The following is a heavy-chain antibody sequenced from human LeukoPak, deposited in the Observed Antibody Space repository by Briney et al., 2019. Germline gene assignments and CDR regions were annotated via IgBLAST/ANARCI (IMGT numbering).Heavy chain of an antibody. CDR1: GFTFSSHA. CDR3: ARDSPLLTV. V-gene: IGHV3-23*01. Sequence: GGSLRLSCAASGFTFSSHAMSWVRQAPGKGLEWVSAIGDDVVSTYYAESVKGRFTISRDNSKNTLYLRMNSLRAEDTATYYCARDSPLLTVWGQGTLVTVSS. D-gene: IGHD3-9*01. CDR2: IGDDVVST. J-gene: IGHJ4*02.